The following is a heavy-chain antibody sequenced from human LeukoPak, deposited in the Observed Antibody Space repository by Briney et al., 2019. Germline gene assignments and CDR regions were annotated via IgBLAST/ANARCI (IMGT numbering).Heavy chain of an antibody. Sequence: SETLSLTCAVYGGSFSGYYWSWIRQPPGKGLEWIGEINHSGSTNYNPSLKSRVTISVDTSKDQFSLKLSSVTAADTAVYYCARDVAAAGTPQIYFDYWGQGTLVTVSS. D-gene: IGHD6-13*01. J-gene: IGHJ4*02. CDR3: ARDVAAAGTPQIYFDY. CDR1: GGSFSGYY. V-gene: IGHV4-34*01. CDR2: INHSGST.